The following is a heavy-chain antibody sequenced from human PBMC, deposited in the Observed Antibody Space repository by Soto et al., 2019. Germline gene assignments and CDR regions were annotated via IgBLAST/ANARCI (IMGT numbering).Heavy chain of an antibody. V-gene: IGHV1-69*13. CDR3: AREDRDRETGLVPAAIDGRDV. CDR2: IIPIFGIP. CDR1: GGTFSRYS. D-gene: IGHD2-2*01. J-gene: IGHJ6*02. Sequence: AVKVSCKACGGTFSRYSITWVRQAPGHGLEWIGRIIPIFGIPTYAQKFQGRVTITADESTSTAYMELSSLRSDDTAVYYCAREDRDRETGLVPAAIDGRDVWG.